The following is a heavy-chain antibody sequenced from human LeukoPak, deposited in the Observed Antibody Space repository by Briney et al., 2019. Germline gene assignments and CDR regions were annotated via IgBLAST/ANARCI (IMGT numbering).Heavy chain of an antibody. CDR3: ARDIDVLRFLEWLRSCYYYGMDV. D-gene: IGHD3-3*01. Sequence: GRSLRLSCAASGFSFTSYAMHWVRQAPGKGLEWVAVISFDGNHKYYADSVKGQFIISRDNSKNTLYLQMNSLRAEDTAVYYCARDIDVLRFLEWLRSCYYYGMDVWGQGTTVTVSS. CDR1: GFSFTSYA. CDR2: ISFDGNHK. V-gene: IGHV3-30*04. J-gene: IGHJ6*02.